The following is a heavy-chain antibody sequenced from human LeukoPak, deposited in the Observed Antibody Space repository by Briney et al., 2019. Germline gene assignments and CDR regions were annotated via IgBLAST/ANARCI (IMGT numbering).Heavy chain of an antibody. D-gene: IGHD1-26*01. Sequence: GGSLRLSCAASGFTFSGSAMHWVRPASGKGLEWVGRIRSKANSYATAYAASVKGRFTISRDDSKNTAYLQMDSLKTEDTAVYYCTRRVEWELPLFDYWGQGTLVTVSS. CDR2: IRSKANSYAT. CDR1: GFTFSGSA. V-gene: IGHV3-73*01. J-gene: IGHJ4*02. CDR3: TRRVEWELPLFDY.